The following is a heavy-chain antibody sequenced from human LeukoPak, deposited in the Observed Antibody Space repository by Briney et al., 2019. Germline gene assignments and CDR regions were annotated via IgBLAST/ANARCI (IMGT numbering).Heavy chain of an antibody. Sequence: SVKVSCKASGGTFSSYAISWVRQAPGQGLEWMGRIIPILGIANYAQKLQGRVTMTTDTSTSTAYMELRSLRSDDTAVYYCARGIVQLERLDYWGQGTLVTVSS. CDR1: GGTFSSYA. CDR3: ARGIVQLERLDY. J-gene: IGHJ4*02. D-gene: IGHD1-1*01. CDR2: IIPILGIA. V-gene: IGHV1-69*04.